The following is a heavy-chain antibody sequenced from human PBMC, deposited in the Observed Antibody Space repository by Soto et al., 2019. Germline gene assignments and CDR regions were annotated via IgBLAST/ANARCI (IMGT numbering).Heavy chain of an antibody. CDR3: ARGLSSGYDSYYFDY. V-gene: IGHV4-38-2*02. CDR1: GYLISSGYY. J-gene: IGHJ4*02. Sequence: SETLSLTCSVSGYLISSGYYWGWIRQTPGKGLEWLGSIDYSGRTYYNPSLKSRVSTSVDLPKNQFSLNLRSVTAADTAVYFCARGLSSGYDSYYFDYWGQGTLVTVSS. D-gene: IGHD3-22*01. CDR2: IDYSGRT.